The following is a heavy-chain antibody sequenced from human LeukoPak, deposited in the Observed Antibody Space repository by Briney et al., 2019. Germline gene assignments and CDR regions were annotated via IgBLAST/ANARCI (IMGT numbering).Heavy chain of an antibody. CDR2: IYYSGST. CDR3: ARDLVFVVVPAASSDYYYMDV. J-gene: IGHJ6*03. D-gene: IGHD2-2*01. Sequence: PSETLSLTCTVSGGSISSSSYYWGWIRQPPGKGLEWIGSIYYSGSTYYNPSLKSRVTISVDTSKNQFSLKLSSVTAADTAVYYCARDLVFVVVPAASSDYYYMDVWGKGTTVTVSS. V-gene: IGHV4-39*07. CDR1: GGSISSSSYY.